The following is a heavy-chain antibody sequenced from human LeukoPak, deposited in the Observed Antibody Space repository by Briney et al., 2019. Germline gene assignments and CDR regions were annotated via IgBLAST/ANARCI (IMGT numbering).Heavy chain of an antibody. D-gene: IGHD3-22*01. V-gene: IGHV1-69*01. CDR1: GGTFSSYA. J-gene: IGHJ3*02. CDR3: AGKLYYDSSGYYYAASDI. Sequence: SVKVSSKASGGTFSSYAISWVRQAPGQGLEWMGGIIPIFGTANYAQKFQGRVTITADESTSTAYMELSSLRSEDTAVYYCAGKLYYDSSGYYYAASDIWGQGTMVTVSS. CDR2: IIPIFGTA.